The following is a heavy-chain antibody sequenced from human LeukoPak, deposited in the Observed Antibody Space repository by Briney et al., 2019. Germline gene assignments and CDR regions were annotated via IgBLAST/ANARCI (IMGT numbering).Heavy chain of an antibody. CDR1: GGSISSYY. CDR2: ISTSGST. V-gene: IGHV4-4*07. CDR3: ARDSSSWYSPSYNWFDP. D-gene: IGHD6-13*01. Sequence: SETLSLTCTVSGGSISSYYWSWIRQPAGKGLESIGHISTSGSTNYNPSLKSRVTMSVDTSKNQFSLKLSSVTAADTAVYYCARDSSSWYSPSYNWFDPWGQGTLVTVSS. J-gene: IGHJ5*02.